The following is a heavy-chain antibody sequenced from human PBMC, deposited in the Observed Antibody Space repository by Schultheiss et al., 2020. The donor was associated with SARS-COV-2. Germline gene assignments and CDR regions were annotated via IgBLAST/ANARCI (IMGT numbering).Heavy chain of an antibody. D-gene: IGHD2-15*01. Sequence: SVKVSCKASGYTFTSYGISWVRQAPGQGLEWMGGIIPIFGTANYAQKFQGRVTITADESTSTAYMELSSLRSEDTAVYYCARVRFVCSGGSCYPSYYYYYGMDVWGQGTTVTVSS. V-gene: IGHV1-69*13. J-gene: IGHJ6*02. CDR3: ARVRFVCSGGSCYPSYYYYYGMDV. CDR1: GYTFTSYG. CDR2: IIPIFGTA.